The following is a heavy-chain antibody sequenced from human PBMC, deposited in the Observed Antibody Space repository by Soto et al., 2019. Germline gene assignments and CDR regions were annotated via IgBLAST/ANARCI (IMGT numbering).Heavy chain of an antibody. J-gene: IGHJ4*02. Sequence: QLQLQESGPGLVKPSETLSLTCTVSGGPISSSSYYWGWIPQPPGKAVEGIGCIYYSGHTYYNPSPKSRVTIVVDTCTHQFSLKLISVTAAATAVYYCARLFPRVVPAAVSCAYWGQGTLVTVSS. V-gene: IGHV4-39*01. CDR1: GGPISSSSYY. D-gene: IGHD2-2*01. CDR3: ARLFPRVVPAAVSCAY. CDR2: IYYSGHT.